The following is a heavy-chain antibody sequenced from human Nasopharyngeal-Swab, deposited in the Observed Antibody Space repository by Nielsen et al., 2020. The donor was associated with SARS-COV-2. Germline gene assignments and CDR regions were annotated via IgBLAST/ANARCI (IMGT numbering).Heavy chain of an antibody. CDR3: AKSDSSSLAGDY. V-gene: IGHV3-23*01. D-gene: IGHD6-13*01. J-gene: IGHJ4*02. Sequence: GGSLRLSCAASGFTFSSYAMSWVRRAPGKGLEWVSAISGSGGSTYYADSVKGRFTISRDNSKNTLYLQMNSLRAEDTAVYYCAKSDSSSLAGDYWGQGTLVTVSS. CDR2: ISGSGGST. CDR1: GFTFSSYA.